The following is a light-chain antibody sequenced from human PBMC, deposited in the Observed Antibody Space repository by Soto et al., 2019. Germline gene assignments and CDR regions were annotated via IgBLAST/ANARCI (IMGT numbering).Light chain of an antibody. Sequence: ETVLTQSPGTLSLSPGERATLSCRASQSVSSNYLAWYQQKPGQAPSLLMYGASTRATGIPDRFSGSGSGTDFTLTISRLVPEDFAVYYCPQFGRSPPSWTFGQGTKVEIK. CDR3: PQFGRSPPSWT. CDR1: QSVSSNY. CDR2: GAS. J-gene: IGKJ1*01. V-gene: IGKV3-20*01.